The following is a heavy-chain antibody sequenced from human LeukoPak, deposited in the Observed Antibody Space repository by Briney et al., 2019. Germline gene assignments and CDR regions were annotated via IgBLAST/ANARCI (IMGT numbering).Heavy chain of an antibody. CDR3: AKDVTGPGLFYDC. V-gene: IGHV3-11*04. J-gene: IGHJ4*02. CDR2: ISLGGSTI. D-gene: IGHD2/OR15-2a*01. CDR1: GFPFSDYY. Sequence: GGSLRLSCVASGFPFSDYYMGWIRQAPGKGLESVSYISLGGSTIYYADSVKGRFTISRDDAQNSLYLQMNSLRADDTAVYFCAKDVTGPGLFYDCWGQGTLVTVSS.